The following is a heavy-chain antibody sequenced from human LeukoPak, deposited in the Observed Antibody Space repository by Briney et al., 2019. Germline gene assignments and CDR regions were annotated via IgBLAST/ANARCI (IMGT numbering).Heavy chain of an antibody. J-gene: IGHJ3*02. D-gene: IGHD6-13*01. CDR3: ARVRGSSSWFDAFDI. V-gene: IGHV4-30-4*01. CDR2: IYYSGST. CDR1: GGSISSGGYY. Sequence: SETLSLTCTVSGGSISSGGYYWSWIRQPPGKGLEWIGYIYYSGSTYYNPSLKSRVTISVDTSKNQFSLKLSSVTAADTAVYYCARVRGSSSWFDAFDIWGQGTMVTVSS.